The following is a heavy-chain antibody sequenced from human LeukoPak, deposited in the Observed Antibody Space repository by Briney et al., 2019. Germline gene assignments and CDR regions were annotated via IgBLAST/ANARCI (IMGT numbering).Heavy chain of an antibody. CDR1: GYTFTGYY. V-gene: IGHV1-2*02. CDR3: ARAPYNWNPSAPFDI. D-gene: IGHD1-20*01. J-gene: IGHJ3*02. CDR2: INPNSGGT. Sequence: GASVKVSCKASGYTFTGYYMHWVRQAPGQGLEWMGWINPNSGGTNYAQKFQGRVTMTRDTSISTAYMELSRLRSDDTAVYYCARAPYNWNPSAPFDIWGQGTMVTVSS.